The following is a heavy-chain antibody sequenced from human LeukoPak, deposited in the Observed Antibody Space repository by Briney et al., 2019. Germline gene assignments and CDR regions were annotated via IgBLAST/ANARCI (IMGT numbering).Heavy chain of an antibody. CDR3: AKDRSRELETYYYYGMDV. J-gene: IGHJ6*02. V-gene: IGHV3-23*01. CDR1: GFTFSSYA. D-gene: IGHD1-26*01. CDR2: ISGSGGST. Sequence: PGGSLRLSCAASGFTFSSYAMSWVRQAPGKGLEWVSAISGSGGSTYYADSVKGRFTISRDNSKNTLYLQMNSLRAEDTAVYYCAKDRSRELETYYYYGMDVWGQGTTVTVSS.